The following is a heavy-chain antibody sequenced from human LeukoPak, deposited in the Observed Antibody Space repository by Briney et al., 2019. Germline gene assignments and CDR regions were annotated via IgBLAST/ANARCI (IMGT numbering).Heavy chain of an antibody. D-gene: IGHD6-13*01. CDR3: ARAAYNSSPDY. CDR2: LSPRSTSI. CDR1: GFHFSRYS. Sequence: GGSLTLPCAASGFHFSRYSMNWLRQAPGKGLEWISYLSPRSTSIHYADSVKGRFTISRDNAKNSLYLQMNSLRDEDTAVYYCARAAYNSSPDYWGQGTLVTVSS. V-gene: IGHV3-48*02. J-gene: IGHJ4*02.